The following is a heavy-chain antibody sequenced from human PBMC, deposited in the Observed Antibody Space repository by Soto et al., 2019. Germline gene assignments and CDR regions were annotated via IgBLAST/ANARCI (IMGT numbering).Heavy chain of an antibody. D-gene: IGHD4-17*01. CDR3: ARDPGDPDGLDY. V-gene: IGHV1-2*04. Sequence: ASVKVSCKASGYTFTGYHMHWVRQAPGQGLEWMGWVNPNSGGTNYAQKFQGWVTMTRDTSISTAYMELSRLRSDDTAVYYCARDPGDPDGLDYWGQGTLVTVSS. CDR1: GYTFTGYH. J-gene: IGHJ4*02. CDR2: VNPNSGGT.